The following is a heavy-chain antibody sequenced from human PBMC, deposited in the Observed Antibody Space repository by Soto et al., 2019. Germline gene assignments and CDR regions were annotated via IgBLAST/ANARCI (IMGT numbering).Heavy chain of an antibody. CDR1: GYTFSNFW. CDR2: IYPGDHET. Sequence: GESLKISCQCSGYTFSNFWIGWVRQLPGKGLEWMGIIYPGDHETRYSPSFHGKVTLSVDKSINTAYLQWNSLEASDSAFYFCARSPRSSPYFDYWGQGALVTVSS. V-gene: IGHV5-51*01. J-gene: IGHJ4*02. D-gene: IGHD6-13*01. CDR3: ARSPRSSPYFDY.